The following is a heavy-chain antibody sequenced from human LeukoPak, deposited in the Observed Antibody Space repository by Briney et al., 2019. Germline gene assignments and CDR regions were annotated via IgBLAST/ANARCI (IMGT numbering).Heavy chain of an antibody. V-gene: IGHV2-5*02. CDR2: IYWDDDK. D-gene: IGHD3-22*01. CDR3: AHRALVYHSSGSYFDY. CDR1: GFSLSTSGVG. Sequence: ESGPTLVKPTQTLTLTCTFSGFSLSTSGVGVGWIRQPPGKALEWLALIYWDDDKRYSPSLKSRLTITKDTSKNQVVLTMTNMDPVDTATYYCAHRALVYHSSGSYFDYWGQGTLVTVSS. J-gene: IGHJ4*02.